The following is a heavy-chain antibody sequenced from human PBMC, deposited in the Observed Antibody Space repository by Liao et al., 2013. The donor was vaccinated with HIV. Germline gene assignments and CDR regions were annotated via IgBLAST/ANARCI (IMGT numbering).Heavy chain of an antibody. CDR3: ARVKIYLSNAFDI. CDR2: IYTSGST. CDR1: GGSISSGSYY. V-gene: IGHV4-61*02. J-gene: IGHJ3*02. D-gene: IGHD2/OR15-2a*01. Sequence: QVQLQESGPGLVKPSQTLSLTCTVSGGSISSGSYYWTWIRQPAGKGLEWIGRIYTSGSTNYNPSLKSRVTISVDTSKNQFSLKLSSVTAADTAVYYCARVKIYLSNAFDIWGQGTMVTVSS.